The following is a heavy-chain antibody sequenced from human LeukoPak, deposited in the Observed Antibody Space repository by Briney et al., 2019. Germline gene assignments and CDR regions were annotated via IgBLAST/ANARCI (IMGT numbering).Heavy chain of an antibody. CDR2: IYYSGST. CDR1: GGSISSYY. V-gene: IGHV4-59*01. J-gene: IGHJ5*02. Sequence: SETLSLTCTVSGGSISSYYWSWIRQPPGKGLEWIGYIYYSGSTNYNPSLKSRVTTSVDTSKNQFSLKLSSVTAADTAVYYCARDAVAGTAGWFDPWGQGTLVTVSS. CDR3: ARDAVAGTAGWFDP. D-gene: IGHD6-19*01.